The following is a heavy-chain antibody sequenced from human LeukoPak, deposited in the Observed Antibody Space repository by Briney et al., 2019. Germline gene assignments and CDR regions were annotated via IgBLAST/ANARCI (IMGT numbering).Heavy chain of an antibody. J-gene: IGHJ6*02. D-gene: IGHD1-26*01. CDR2: ISSSSSTI. CDR3: ARDQVGATPNYYGMDV. V-gene: IGHV3-48*01. CDR1: GFTFSSYS. Sequence: GGSLRLSCAASGFTFSSYSMNWVRQAPGKGLEWVSYISSSSSTIYYADSVKGRFTISRDNAKNSLYLQMNSLRAEDTAVYYCARDQVGATPNYYGMDVWGQGTTVTVSS.